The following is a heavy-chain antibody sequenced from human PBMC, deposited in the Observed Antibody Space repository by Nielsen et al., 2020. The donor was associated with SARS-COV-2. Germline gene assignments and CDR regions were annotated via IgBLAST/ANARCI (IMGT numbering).Heavy chain of an antibody. J-gene: IGHJ4*02. V-gene: IGHV3-23*01. CDR3: AKNPRVEAGWVYFDY. D-gene: IGHD1-26*01. CDR2: ISGGGEST. CDR1: EFTFNNYA. Sequence: GESLKISCAASEFTFNNYAMSWVRQAPGKGLEWVSTISGGGESTRDADSVKGRFTISRDNSKNTLYLQMNSLRAEDTAVYFCAKNPRVEAGWVYFDYWGQGTLVTVSS.